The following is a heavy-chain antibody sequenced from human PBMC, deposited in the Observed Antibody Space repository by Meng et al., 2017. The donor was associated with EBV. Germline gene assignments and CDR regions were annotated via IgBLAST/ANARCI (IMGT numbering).Heavy chain of an antibody. CDR3: ARGDYTNYPRWFDP. CDR1: GGSVNNESYY. D-gene: IGHD4-11*01. CDR2: IYYTGST. J-gene: IGHJ5*02. V-gene: IGHV4-61*01. Sequence: QVQLQESGPGLVKPSETLSLTCTVSGGSVNNESYYWGWIRQPPGKGLEYIGYIYYTGSTNYNSSLKSRVTISLDKSKNQFSLKLTSLTAADTAIYYCARGDYTNYPRWFDPGGQGTLVTVSS.